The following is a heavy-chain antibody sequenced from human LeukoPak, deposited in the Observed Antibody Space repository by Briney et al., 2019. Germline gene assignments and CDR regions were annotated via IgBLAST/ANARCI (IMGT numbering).Heavy chain of an antibody. D-gene: IGHD2-21*02. Sequence: GGSLRLSCVASGFTFSSFAINWVRQAPGKGLEWVSGISGSGYTTYYADSVRGRFSISRDNSRNTPSLQMSSLRAEDTAVYYCAKARSLTCGGDCYQIDYWGQGTLVIVSS. CDR1: GFTFSSFA. J-gene: IGHJ4*02. CDR3: AKARSLTCGGDCYQIDY. CDR2: ISGSGYTT. V-gene: IGHV3-23*01.